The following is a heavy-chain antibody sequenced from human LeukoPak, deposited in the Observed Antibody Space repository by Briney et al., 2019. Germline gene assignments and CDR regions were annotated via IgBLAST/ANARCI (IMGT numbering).Heavy chain of an antibody. CDR1: GFTVSSNY. CDR3: ARRGDGYGGMTARYFQH. J-gene: IGHJ1*01. D-gene: IGHD4-23*01. CDR2: IHSGGST. V-gene: IGHV3-53*01. Sequence: GGSLRLSCAASGFTVSSNYMTWVRQAPGKGLEWVSVIHSGGSTYYADSVKGRFTISRDNSKNTLYLQMNSLRAEDTAVYYCARRGDGYGGMTARYFQHWGQGTLVTVSS.